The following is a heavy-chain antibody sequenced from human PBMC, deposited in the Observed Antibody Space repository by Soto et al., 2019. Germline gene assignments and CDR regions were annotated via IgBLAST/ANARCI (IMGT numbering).Heavy chain of an antibody. D-gene: IGHD3-10*01. J-gene: IGHJ4*02. CDR2: ISYDGSIT. V-gene: IGHV3-30-3*01. CDR1: GFTFSSYA. Sequence: SLRLSCAASGFTFSSYAMHWVRQAPGKGLEWVALISYDGSITYYGDSVKGRFTISRDNSKNTLYLQMNSLRAEDTAVYYCARDVYSSGSYHNEYWGQGTLVTVSS. CDR3: ARDVYSSGSYHNEY.